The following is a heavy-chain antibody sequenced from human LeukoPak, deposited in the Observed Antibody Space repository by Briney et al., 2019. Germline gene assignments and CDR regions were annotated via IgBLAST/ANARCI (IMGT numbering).Heavy chain of an antibody. V-gene: IGHV4-59*01. CDR3: ASGGYYDSSGYYPQTLDY. CDR2: IYYSGST. Sequence: SETLSLTCTVSGGSISSYYWSWIRQPPGKGLEWIGYIYYSGSTNYNPSLKSRVTISVDTSKNQFSLKLSSVTAADTAVYYCASGGYYDSSGYYPQTLDYWGQGTLVTASS. CDR1: GGSISSYY. D-gene: IGHD3-22*01. J-gene: IGHJ4*02.